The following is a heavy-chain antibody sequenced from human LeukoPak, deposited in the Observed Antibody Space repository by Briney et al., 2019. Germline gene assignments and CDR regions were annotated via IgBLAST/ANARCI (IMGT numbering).Heavy chain of an antibody. Sequence: GGSLRLSCAASGFTFSSYGMHWVRQAPGKGLEWVAVIWYDGSNKYYAGSVKGRFTISRDNSKNTLYLQMNSLRAEVTAVYYCARGLQFDYWGQGTLVTVSS. J-gene: IGHJ4*02. CDR3: ARGLQFDY. CDR2: IWYDGSNK. V-gene: IGHV3-33*01. D-gene: IGHD3/OR15-3a*01. CDR1: GFTFSSYG.